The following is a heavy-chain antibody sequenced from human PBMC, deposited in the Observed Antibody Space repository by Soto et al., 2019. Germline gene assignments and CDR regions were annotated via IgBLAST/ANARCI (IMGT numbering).Heavy chain of an antibody. CDR3: ARDYHSSGWYFDL. J-gene: IGHJ2*01. V-gene: IGHV1-69*08. D-gene: IGHD6-19*01. Sequence: QVQLVQSEAEVKKPGSSVKVSCKASGGTFSSYTISWVRQAPGQGLEWMGRIIPILGIANYAQKFQGRVTITADKSTSTAYMELSSLRSEDTAVYYCARDYHSSGWYFDLLGRGTLVTVSS. CDR1: GGTFSSYT. CDR2: IIPILGIA.